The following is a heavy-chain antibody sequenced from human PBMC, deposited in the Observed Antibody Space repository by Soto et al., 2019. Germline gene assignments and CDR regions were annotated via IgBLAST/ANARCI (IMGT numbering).Heavy chain of an antibody. J-gene: IGHJ4*02. CDR1: GGSISHSNHY. CDR2: VYYRGRS. Sequence: PSEPMSLKCSVAGGSISHSNHYWGWIRQSPGKGLEWIGSVYYRGRSYSKSSVKSRVTISVDTSKNQFSLNLNSVTASDTAVYFCVSQRTSVLTLAYFDYWGPGALVTVSS. V-gene: IGHV4-39*01. CDR3: VSQRTSVLTLAYFDY. D-gene: IGHD2-8*02.